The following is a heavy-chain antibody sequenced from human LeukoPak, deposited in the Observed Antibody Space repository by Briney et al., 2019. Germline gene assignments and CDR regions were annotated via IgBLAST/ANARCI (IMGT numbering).Heavy chain of an antibody. J-gene: IGHJ5*01. CDR2: NSGGIT. CDR1: GFTFSSYG. V-gene: IGHV3-66*01. CDR3: ARDRYSSGWYDS. Sequence: GGSLRLSCAASGFTFSSYGMSWVRQVPGKGLEWVSINSGGITYYADSVKGRFTISRDSSKNTVDLQMNSLRVEDTAVYYCARDRYSSGWYDSWGQGTRVTVSS. D-gene: IGHD3-22*01.